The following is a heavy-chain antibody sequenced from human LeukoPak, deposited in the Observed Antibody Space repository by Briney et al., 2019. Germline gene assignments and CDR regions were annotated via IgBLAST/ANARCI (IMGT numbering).Heavy chain of an antibody. D-gene: IGHD2-15*01. J-gene: IGHJ3*02. Sequence: ASVKVSCKASGYTFTGYHLHWVRQAPGQGLEWMGWINPNNGGTYYAQTFQGRVTMTRDTSISTAYMEVSRLRSDDTAVYYCASVRGYCSGGSCYPDAFDIWGQGTMVTVSS. V-gene: IGHV1-2*02. CDR1: GYTFTGYH. CDR2: INPNNGGT. CDR3: ASVRGYCSGGSCYPDAFDI.